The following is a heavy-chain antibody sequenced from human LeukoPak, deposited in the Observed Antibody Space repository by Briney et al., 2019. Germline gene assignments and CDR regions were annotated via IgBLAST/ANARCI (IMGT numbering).Heavy chain of an antibody. J-gene: IGHJ6*02. CDR3: ARGGMETTNYYYSGMVV. V-gene: IGHV1-2*02. D-gene: IGHD1-7*01. CDR2: INPNNGGT. Sequence: ASVKVSCKASGYTFTGYYMHWVRQTPGQGLEWMGWINPNNGGTNFAQKFQGRVTMTRDTSMTTAYMEVSRLRSDDTAVYYCARGGMETTNYYYSGMVVWGQGTTVTVSS. CDR1: GYTFTGYY.